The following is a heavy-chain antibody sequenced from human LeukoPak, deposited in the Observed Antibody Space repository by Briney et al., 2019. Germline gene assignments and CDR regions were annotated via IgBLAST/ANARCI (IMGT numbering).Heavy chain of an antibody. Sequence: ASVKVSCKVSGYTLTELSMHWVRQAPGKGLEWMGGFDPEDGETIYAQKFQGRVTMTEDTSTDTAYMELSSLRSEDTAVYYRATDTQYSSSWYTWGYWGQGTLVTVSS. V-gene: IGHV1-24*01. CDR1: GYTLTELS. J-gene: IGHJ4*02. D-gene: IGHD6-13*01. CDR2: FDPEDGET. CDR3: ATDTQYSSSWYTWGY.